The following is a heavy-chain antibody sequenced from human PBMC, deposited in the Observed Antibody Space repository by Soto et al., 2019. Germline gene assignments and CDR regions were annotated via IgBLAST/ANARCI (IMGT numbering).Heavy chain of an antibody. D-gene: IGHD5-18*01. J-gene: IGHJ6*03. V-gene: IGHV1-18*01. Sequence: ASLKVSCKASGYTFTIYGISWVRQAPGQGLEWMGWISAYNGNTNYAQKLQGRVTMTTDTSTSTAYMELRSLRSDDTAVYYCARVHVDTAMVSLYYYYYMDVWGKGTTVTVSS. CDR3: ARVHVDTAMVSLYYYYYMDV. CDR1: GYTFTIYG. CDR2: ISAYNGNT.